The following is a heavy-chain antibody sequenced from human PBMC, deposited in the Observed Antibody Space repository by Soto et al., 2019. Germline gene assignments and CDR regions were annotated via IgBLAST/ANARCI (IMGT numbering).Heavy chain of an antibody. CDR3: AADLGAAGTFDY. CDR2: IVVGSGNT. CDR1: GFTFTSSA. V-gene: IGHV1-58*01. D-gene: IGHD6-13*01. Sequence: SVKVSCKASGFTFTSSAVQWVRQARGQRLEWIGWIVVGSGNTNYAQKFQERVTITRDMSTSTAYMELSSLRSEDTAVYYCAADLGAAGTFDYWGQGTLVTSPQ. J-gene: IGHJ4*01.